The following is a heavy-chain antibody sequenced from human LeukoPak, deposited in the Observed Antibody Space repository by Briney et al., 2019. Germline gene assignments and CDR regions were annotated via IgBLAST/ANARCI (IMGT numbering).Heavy chain of an antibody. CDR3: ARASGSYDY. J-gene: IGHJ4*02. CDR2: IWYDGSNK. V-gene: IGHV3-33*01. Sequence: GGSLRLSCAASGFTFSSYGMHWVRQAPGKGPEWVAVIWYDGSNKYYADSVKGRFTISRDNSKNTLYLRMNSLRAEDTAVYYCARASGSYDYWGQGTLVTVSS. CDR1: GFTFSSYG. D-gene: IGHD1-26*01.